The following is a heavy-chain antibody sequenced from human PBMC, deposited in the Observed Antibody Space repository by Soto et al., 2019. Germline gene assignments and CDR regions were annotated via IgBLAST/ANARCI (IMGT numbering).Heavy chain of an antibody. CDR1: GGTFSNYA. CDR3: ARVEAVAGLYNYHGLDV. CDR2: IVPIFGTT. D-gene: IGHD6-19*01. V-gene: IGHV1-69*12. J-gene: IGHJ6*02. Sequence: QVQLVQSGAEVKKPGSSVKVSCKGSGGTFSNYAIDWVRLAPGHGLEWMGGIVPIFGTTYYTQKFQGRATIIADDSTTTAYLEMSSLRSEETAIYYCARVEAVAGLYNYHGLDVWGQGTAVTVSS.